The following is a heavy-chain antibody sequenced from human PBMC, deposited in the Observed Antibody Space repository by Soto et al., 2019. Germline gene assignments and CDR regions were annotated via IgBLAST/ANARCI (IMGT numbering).Heavy chain of an antibody. CDR3: AREPDSVVVAATQRFWFDP. V-gene: IGHV1-69*08. J-gene: IGHJ5*02. CDR2: IIPILGIA. CDR1: GGTFSSYT. Sequence: QVQLVQSGAEVKKPGSSVKVSCKASGGTFSSYTISWVRQAPGQGLEWMGRIIPILGIANYAQKFQGRVTITADKSTSTAYMELRSLRSEDTAVYYCAREPDSVVVAATQRFWFDPWGQGTLVTVSS. D-gene: IGHD2-15*01.